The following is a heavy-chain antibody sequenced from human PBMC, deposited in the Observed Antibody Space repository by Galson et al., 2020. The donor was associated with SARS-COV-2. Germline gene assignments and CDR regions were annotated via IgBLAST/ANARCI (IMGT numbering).Heavy chain of an antibody. Sequence: GGSLRLSCAASGFTFSSYAMHWVRQAPGKGLEWVAVITYDGSNKYYADSVKGRFTISRDNSKNTLYLQMNSLRAEDTAVYYCARDYVVVVAATPSFLYYYYGMDVWGQGTTVTVSS. V-gene: IGHV3-30-3*01. CDR3: ARDYVVVVAATPSFLYYYYGMDV. J-gene: IGHJ6*02. CDR2: ITYDGSNK. CDR1: GFTFSSYA. D-gene: IGHD2-15*01.